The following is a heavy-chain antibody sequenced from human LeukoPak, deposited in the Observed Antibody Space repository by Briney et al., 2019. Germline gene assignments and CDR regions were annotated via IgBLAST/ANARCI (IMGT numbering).Heavy chain of an antibody. CDR3: ARGFPEEWELLDY. V-gene: IGHV4-34*01. CDR1: GFTFSSYW. J-gene: IGHJ4*02. D-gene: IGHD1-26*01. Sequence: GSLRLSCAASGFTFSSYWMSWIRQPPGKGLEWIGEINHSGSTNYNPSLKSRVTISVDTSKNQFSLKLSSVTAADTAVYYCARGFPEEWELLDYWGQGTLVTVSS. CDR2: INHSGST.